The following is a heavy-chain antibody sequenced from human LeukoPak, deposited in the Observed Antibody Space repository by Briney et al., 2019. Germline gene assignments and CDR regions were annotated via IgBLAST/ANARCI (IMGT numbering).Heavy chain of an antibody. Sequence: ASVKVSCKASGYTFTSYGISWVRQAPGQGLEWMGWISAYNGNTNYAQTLQGRVTMTTDTSTSTAYMELRSLRSDDTAVYYCARDFLHYYGSGSYYTQPDYYYYYYMDVWGKGTTVTVSS. CDR2: ISAYNGNT. CDR3: ARDFLHYYGSGSYYTQPDYYYYYYMDV. J-gene: IGHJ6*03. D-gene: IGHD3-10*01. CDR1: GYTFTSYG. V-gene: IGHV1-18*01.